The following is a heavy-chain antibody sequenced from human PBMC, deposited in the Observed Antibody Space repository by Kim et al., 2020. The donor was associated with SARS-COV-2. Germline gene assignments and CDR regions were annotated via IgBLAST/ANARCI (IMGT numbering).Heavy chain of an antibody. V-gene: IGHV3-74*01. CDR2: TNDGTNN. CDR3: TRGPF. Sequence: TNDGTNNLYADSVKDRFTLSRDNPKNTVYLQMTGLRADDTGVYYCTRGPFWGQGTLVTVSS. J-gene: IGHJ4*02.